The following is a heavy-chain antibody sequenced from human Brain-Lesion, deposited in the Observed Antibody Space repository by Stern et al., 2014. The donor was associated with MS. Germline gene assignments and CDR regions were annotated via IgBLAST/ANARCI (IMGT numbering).Heavy chain of an antibody. CDR1: GYIFTGYS. V-gene: IGHV1-2*02. CDR2: INPYPGST. J-gene: IGHJ6*02. CDR3: ARDQRGITIFGVVTDYYYLGMDV. D-gene: IGHD3-3*01. Sequence: QLVQSGAEVKKPGASVKVSCKTSGYIFTGYSIHWVRQAPGQGLEWMAWINPYPGSTKYAQKFHGRVPMSRDTSISTAYVELSSLTSDDTAVYYCARDQRGITIFGVVTDYYYLGMDVWGQGTTVTVSS.